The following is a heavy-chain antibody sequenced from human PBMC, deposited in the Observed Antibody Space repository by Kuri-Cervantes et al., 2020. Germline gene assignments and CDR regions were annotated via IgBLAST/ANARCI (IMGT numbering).Heavy chain of an antibody. CDR1: GGSISSYY. Sequence: ESLKISCTVSGGSISSYYWSWIRQPPGKGLEWIGYIYYSGSTNYNPSLKSRVTISVDTSKNQFSLKLNSVTAADTAIYYCARAGGGCRGGACYSGIDYWGQGTLVTVSS. D-gene: IGHD2-15*01. V-gene: IGHV4-59*01. CDR2: IYYSGST. CDR3: ARAGGGCRGGACYSGIDY. J-gene: IGHJ4*02.